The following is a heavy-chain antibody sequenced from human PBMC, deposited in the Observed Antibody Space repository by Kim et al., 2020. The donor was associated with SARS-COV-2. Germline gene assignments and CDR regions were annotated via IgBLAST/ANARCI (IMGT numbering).Heavy chain of an antibody. CDR2: ISWNSGSI. D-gene: IGHD6-6*01. CDR3: AKGRMYSSSSHLSY. CDR1: GFTFGDYA. Sequence: GGSLRLSCAASGFTFGDYAMHWVRQAPGKGLEWVSGISWNSGSIGYADSVKGRFTISRDNAKNSLYLQMNSLRAEDTALYYCAKGRMYSSSSHLSYWGQGTLVTVSS. V-gene: IGHV3-9*01. J-gene: IGHJ4*02.